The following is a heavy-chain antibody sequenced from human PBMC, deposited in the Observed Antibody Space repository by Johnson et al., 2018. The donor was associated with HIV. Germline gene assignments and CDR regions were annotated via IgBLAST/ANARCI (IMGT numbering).Heavy chain of an antibody. V-gene: IGHV3-33*06. CDR1: GFTFSSYG. J-gene: IGHJ3*02. CDR2: IWYDGSNK. D-gene: IGHD1-26*01. CDR3: AKEGGSYSMGRDAFDI. Sequence: QVQLVESGGGLVQPGRSLRLSCAASGFTFSSYGMHWVRQAPGKGLEWVAVIWYDGSNKYYADSVKGRFTISRDNSKNTLYLQMNSLRAEDTAVYYCAKEGGSYSMGRDAFDIWGQGTMVTVSS.